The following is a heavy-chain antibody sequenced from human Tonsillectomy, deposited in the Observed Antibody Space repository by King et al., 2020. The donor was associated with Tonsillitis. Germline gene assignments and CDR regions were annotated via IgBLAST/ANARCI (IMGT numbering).Heavy chain of an antibody. CDR1: GGTFSDYA. D-gene: IGHD2-21*01. J-gene: IGHJ5*02. V-gene: IGHV1-69*01. CDR2: IIPMFGTS. Sequence: QLVQSGAEVKKPGSSVKVSCKASGGTFSDYAISWMRQAPGQGLEWMGGIIPMFGTSKYTQKFQGRVTITADESPRTVYMELSILKSEDTAVYYCSREPSPGVGFDSPTFDPWGQGTLVTVSS. CDR3: SREPSPGVGFDSPTFDP.